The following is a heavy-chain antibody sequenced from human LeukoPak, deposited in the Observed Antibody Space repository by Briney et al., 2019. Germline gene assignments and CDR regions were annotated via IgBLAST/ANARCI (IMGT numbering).Heavy chain of an antibody. CDR1: GFTFTDYY. V-gene: IGHV3-11*06. CDR2: VSYTNSST. D-gene: IGHD2-21*01. Sequence: GGSLRLSCAASGFTFTDYYMSWIRQAPGKGLEWVSYVSYTNSSTTYADSVKGRFTISRDNAKNSLYLQMNSLKAEDTAVYYCARGQYSFDYWGQGTLVTVSS. CDR3: ARGQYSFDY. J-gene: IGHJ4*02.